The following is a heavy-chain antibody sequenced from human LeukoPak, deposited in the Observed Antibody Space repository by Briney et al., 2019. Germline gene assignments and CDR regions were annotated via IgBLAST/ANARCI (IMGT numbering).Heavy chain of an antibody. J-gene: IGHJ3*02. Sequence: GGSLRLSCTGSGFTFGHALAWVRQAPGKGLEWLGFIRSQAYGGTIEYAASVKGRFSISRDNSKSIADLQINSLKTEDTAVYYCARGGDFGVPAPLGIDAFDIWGQGTMVTVSS. CDR2: IRSQAYGGTI. CDR1: GFTFGHA. V-gene: IGHV3-49*04. CDR3: ARGGDFGVPAPLGIDAFDI. D-gene: IGHD2-2*01.